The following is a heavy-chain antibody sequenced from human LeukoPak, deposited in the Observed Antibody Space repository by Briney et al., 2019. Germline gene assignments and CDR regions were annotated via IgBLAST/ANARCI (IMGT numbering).Heavy chain of an antibody. V-gene: IGHV3-30*03. J-gene: IGHJ4*02. D-gene: IGHD3/OR15-3a*01. Sequence: PGRSLRLSCAASGFTFSSYGMHWVRQAPAKGLEWVAVISYDGSNKYYADSVKGRFTISRDNSKNTLYLQMNSLRDEDTAVYYCARDLDWYFDYWGQGTLATVSS. CDR2: ISYDGSNK. CDR3: ARDLDWYFDY. CDR1: GFTFSSYG.